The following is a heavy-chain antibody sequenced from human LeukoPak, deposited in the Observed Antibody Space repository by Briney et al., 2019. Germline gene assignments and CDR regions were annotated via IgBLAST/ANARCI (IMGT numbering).Heavy chain of an antibody. CDR2: ITGSGAYT. CDR3: AKRSSTASGYFDF. CDR1: GFTFNNYA. D-gene: IGHD3-22*01. Sequence: GGSLRLACAASGFTFNNYAMTWVRQAPGKGLEWVSAITGSGAYTNYADSVKGRFTISRDNSKNTIYLQMNSLRAEDTAIYYCAKRSSTASGYFDFWGRGSLVTVSS. V-gene: IGHV3-23*01. J-gene: IGHJ4*02.